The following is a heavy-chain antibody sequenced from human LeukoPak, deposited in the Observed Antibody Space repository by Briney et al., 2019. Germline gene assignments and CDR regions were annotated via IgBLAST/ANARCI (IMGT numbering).Heavy chain of an antibody. V-gene: IGHV3-30-3*01. CDR2: ISYDGSNK. J-gene: IGHJ6*02. Sequence: GRSLRLSCAASGFTFSSYAMHWVRQAPGKGLEWVAVISYDGSNKYYADSVKGRFTISRDNSKNMLYLQMNSLRAEDTAVYYCARGQLNTYDFWSGHYYYYGMDVWGQGTTVTVSS. D-gene: IGHD3-3*01. CDR1: GFTFSSYA. CDR3: ARGQLNTYDFWSGHYYYYGMDV.